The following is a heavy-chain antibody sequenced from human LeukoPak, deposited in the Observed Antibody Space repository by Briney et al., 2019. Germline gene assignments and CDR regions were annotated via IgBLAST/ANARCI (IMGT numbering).Heavy chain of an antibody. CDR3: ARPVPSRLGWFDP. Sequence: SETLSLTCTVSGGSISSSSYYWGWIRQPPGKGLEWIGNIYYSGSTYYSPSLKSRVTISVDTSKNQFSLKLSSVTAADTAVYYCARPVPSRLGWFDPWGQGTWVIVSS. D-gene: IGHD1-1*01. CDR1: GGSISSSSYY. CDR2: IYYSGST. V-gene: IGHV4-39*01. J-gene: IGHJ5*02.